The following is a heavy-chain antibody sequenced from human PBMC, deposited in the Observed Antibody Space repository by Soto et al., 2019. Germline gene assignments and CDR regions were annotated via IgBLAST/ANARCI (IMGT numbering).Heavy chain of an antibody. CDR2: IWYDGSNK. CDR3: ARDPLGYCSGGSCYQYYFDY. V-gene: IGHV3-33*01. Sequence: QVQLVESGGGVVQPGRSLRLSCAASGFTFSSYGMHWVRQAPGKGLEWVAVIWYDGSNKYYADSVKGRFTISRDNSKNTLYLQMNSLRAEDTAVYYCARDPLGYCSGGSCYQYYFDYWGQGTLVTVSS. J-gene: IGHJ4*02. CDR1: GFTFSSYG. D-gene: IGHD2-15*01.